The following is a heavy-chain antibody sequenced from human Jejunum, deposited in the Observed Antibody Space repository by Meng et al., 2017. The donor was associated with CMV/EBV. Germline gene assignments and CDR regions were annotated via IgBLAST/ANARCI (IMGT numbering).Heavy chain of an antibody. Sequence: FNMNWVRQAQGKGLEWVSSISSSSSHIYYADSVKGRFTISRDNAKNSLYLHMNSLRAEDTAVYYCARETPIFGVVISEDYYSLDVWGQGTTVTVSS. CDR3: ARETPIFGVVISEDYYSLDV. V-gene: IGHV3-21*01. CDR1: FN. D-gene: IGHD3-3*01. J-gene: IGHJ6*02. CDR2: ISSSSSHI.